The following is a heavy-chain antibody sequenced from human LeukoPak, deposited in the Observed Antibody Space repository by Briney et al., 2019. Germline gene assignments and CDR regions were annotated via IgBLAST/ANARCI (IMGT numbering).Heavy chain of an antibody. V-gene: IGHV1-69*13. CDR2: IIPIFGTA. CDR1: GGTFSSYA. Sequence: SVKVSCKASGGTFSSYAISWVRQAPGQGLEWMGGIIPIFGTANYAQKFQGRVTVTADESTSTAYMELSSLRSEDTAVYYCARDSKGPNEYYYYYMDVWGKGTTVTISS. D-gene: IGHD2/OR15-2a*01. CDR3: ARDSKGPNEYYYYYMDV. J-gene: IGHJ6*03.